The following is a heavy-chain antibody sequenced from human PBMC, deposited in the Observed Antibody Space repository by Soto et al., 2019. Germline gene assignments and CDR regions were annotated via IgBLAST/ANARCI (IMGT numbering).Heavy chain of an antibody. Sequence: GGSLRLSCAASGFTFSSYAMHWVRQAPGKGLEWVAVISYDGSNKYYGDSVKGRLTISRDISKNTLYLQMNSLRAEDTAVYYCARLKSPYYYDSSGYYGGDYWGQGTLVTVSS. CDR1: GFTFSSYA. D-gene: IGHD3-22*01. J-gene: IGHJ4*02. V-gene: IGHV3-30-3*01. CDR3: ARLKSPYYYDSSGYYGGDY. CDR2: ISYDGSNK.